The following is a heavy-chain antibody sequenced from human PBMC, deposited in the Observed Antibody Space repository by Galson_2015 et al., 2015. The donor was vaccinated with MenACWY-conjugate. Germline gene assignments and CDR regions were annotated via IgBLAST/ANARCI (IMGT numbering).Heavy chain of an antibody. CDR2: ICSGSTT. J-gene: IGHJ5*02. V-gene: IGHV3-53*01. Sequence: SLGLSCAASGFTISTSCMSWVRQAPGEGLEWVSIICSGSTTKYADSVKGRFTISGGNSKSTVYLQMNSLRVEDTAMCYCARSGVGYGERWLDPWGQGTLVTVSS. CDR1: GFTISTSC. CDR3: ARSGVGYGERWLDP. D-gene: IGHD3-3*01.